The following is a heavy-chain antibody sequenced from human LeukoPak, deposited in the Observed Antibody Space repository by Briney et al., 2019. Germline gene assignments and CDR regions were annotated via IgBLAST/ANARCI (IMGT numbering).Heavy chain of an antibody. Sequence: GGSLRLSCAASEFTFDTYWMSWVRQAPGKGLEWVAHIKQDGSEKYYVDSVKGRFTISRDNTKNSLYLQMNRLRAEDTAVYYCARDRYCSGCSCYSIGYLDSWGQGTLVTVSS. J-gene: IGHJ4*02. D-gene: IGHD2-15*01. V-gene: IGHV3-7*01. CDR2: IKQDGSEK. CDR1: EFTFDTYW. CDR3: ARDRYCSGCSCYSIGYLDS.